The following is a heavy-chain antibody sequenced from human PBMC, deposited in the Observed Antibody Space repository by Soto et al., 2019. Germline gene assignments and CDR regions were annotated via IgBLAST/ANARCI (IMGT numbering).Heavy chain of an antibody. D-gene: IGHD3-22*01. Sequence: SETLSLTCTVSGGSISSSSYYWGWIRQPPGKGLEWIGSISYSGSTYYNPSLKSRVTISVDTSMHQFSLKLSSVTAADTAVYYCARRDYGSSGINWYFDLWGRGTLVTVS. CDR3: ARRDYGSSGINWYFDL. J-gene: IGHJ2*01. V-gene: IGHV4-39*01. CDR2: ISYSGST. CDR1: GGSISSSSYY.